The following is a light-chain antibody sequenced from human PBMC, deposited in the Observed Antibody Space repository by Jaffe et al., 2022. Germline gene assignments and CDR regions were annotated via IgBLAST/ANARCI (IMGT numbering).Light chain of an antibody. CDR1: QSVFYSSIKRND. J-gene: IGKJ1*01. Sequence: IEMTQFPLSLGVSLGERVTIHCESSQSVFYSSIKRNDLAWYMQKSGEPPKLLIYGATIRDVGVPARFSGNESGTSFTLTIANLQPEDVATFYCHQYYSTPWTFGQGTKV. V-gene: IGKV4-1*01. CDR2: GAT. CDR3: HQYYSTPWT.